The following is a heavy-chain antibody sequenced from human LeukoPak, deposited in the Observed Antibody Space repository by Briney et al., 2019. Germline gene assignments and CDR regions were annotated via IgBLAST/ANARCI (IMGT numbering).Heavy chain of an antibody. CDR1: GYTFTGYY. CDR2: INPNSGGT. J-gene: IGHJ6*03. Sequence: RASVKVSCKASGYTFTGYYMHWVRQAPGQGLEWMGRINPNSGGTNYAQKFQGRVTMTRDTSISTAYMELSRLRSDDTAVYYCARDSSDCGGDCYSNYYYYYMDVWGKGTTVTVSS. D-gene: IGHD2-21*01. V-gene: IGHV1-2*06. CDR3: ARDSSDCGGDCYSNYYYYYMDV.